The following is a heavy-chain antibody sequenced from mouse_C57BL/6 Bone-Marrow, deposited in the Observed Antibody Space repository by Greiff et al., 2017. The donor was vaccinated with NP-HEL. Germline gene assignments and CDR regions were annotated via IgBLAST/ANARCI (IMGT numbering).Heavy chain of an antibody. V-gene: IGHV1-50*01. CDR3: ARSSTVVEGVDY. CDR1: GYTFTSYW. J-gene: IGHJ4*01. D-gene: IGHD1-1*01. Sequence: QVQLQQPGAELVKPGASVKLSCKASGYTFTSYWMQWVKQRPGQGLEWIGEIDPSDSYTNYNQKFKGKATLTVDTSSSTAYMQLSSLTSEDSAVYYCARSSTVVEGVDYWGQGTSVTVSS. CDR2: IDPSDSYT.